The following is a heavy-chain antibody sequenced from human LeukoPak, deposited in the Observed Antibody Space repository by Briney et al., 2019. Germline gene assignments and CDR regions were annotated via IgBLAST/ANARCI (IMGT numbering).Heavy chain of an antibody. CDR2: IGGSVGGT. CDR3: AKDQYYFDSSGYYYYFDY. CDR1: GFTFSNYA. V-gene: IGHV3-23*01. Sequence: GGSLRLSCAASGFTFSNYAMSWVRQVPGKGLEWVSAIGGSVGGTYYADSVKGRFTISRDNSKMYLQMYSLRVEDTAVYYCAKDQYYFDSSGYYYYFDYWSQGTLVTVSS. J-gene: IGHJ4*02. D-gene: IGHD3-22*01.